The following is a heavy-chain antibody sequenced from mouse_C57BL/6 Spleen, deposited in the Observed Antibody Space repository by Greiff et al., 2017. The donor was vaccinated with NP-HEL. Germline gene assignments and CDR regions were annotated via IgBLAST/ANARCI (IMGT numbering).Heavy chain of an antibody. CDR3: ARSSYYYGNYVGYFDV. J-gene: IGHJ1*03. V-gene: IGHV1-64*01. Sequence: VQLQQPGAELVKPGASVKLSCKASGYTFTSYWMHWVKQRPGQGLEWIGMIHPNSGSTNYNEKFKSKATLSVDKSSSTAYMQLSSLTSEDSAVYYCARSSYYYGNYVGYFDVWGTGTTVTVSS. D-gene: IGHD2-1*01. CDR1: GYTFTSYW. CDR2: IHPNSGST.